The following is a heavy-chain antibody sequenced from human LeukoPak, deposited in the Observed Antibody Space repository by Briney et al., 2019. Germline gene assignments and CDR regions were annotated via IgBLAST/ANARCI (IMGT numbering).Heavy chain of an antibody. CDR2: IYSGGST. CDR3: ARATRDYGFDY. D-gene: IGHD4/OR15-4a*01. V-gene: IGHV3-53*01. Sequence: GGSLRLSCAASGFTVSSNYMSWVRQAPGKGLEWVSVIYSGGSTYYADSVKGRFTISRDNPKNTLYLQMNSLRAEDTAVYYCARATRDYGFDYWGQGTLVTVSS. J-gene: IGHJ4*02. CDR1: GFTVSSNY.